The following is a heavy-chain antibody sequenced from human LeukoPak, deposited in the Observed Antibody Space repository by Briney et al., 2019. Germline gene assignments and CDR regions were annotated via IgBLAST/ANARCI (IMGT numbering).Heavy chain of an antibody. D-gene: IGHD3-10*01. CDR3: ARGSYGSGSHLS. J-gene: IGHJ5*02. CDR2: IYYSGST. CDR1: GGSISSYY. Sequence: PSETLSLTCTVSGGSISSYYWSWIWQPPGKGLEWIGYIYYSGSTNYNPSLKSRVTISVDTSKNQFSLKLSSVTAADTAVYYCARGSYGSGSHLSWGQGTLVTVSS. V-gene: IGHV4-59*01.